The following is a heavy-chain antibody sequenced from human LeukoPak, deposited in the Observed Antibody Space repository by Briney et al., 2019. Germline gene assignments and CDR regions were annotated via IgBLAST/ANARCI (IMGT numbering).Heavy chain of an antibody. D-gene: IGHD1-26*01. J-gene: IGHJ4*02. CDR1: GFTFSSYA. V-gene: IGHV3-23*01. CDR2: ISGSGGGT. CDR3: AKTRVGAIFDY. Sequence: GGSLRLSCAASGFTFSSYAMSWVRQAPGKGLEWVSAISGSGGGTYYADSVKGRFTISRDNSKNTLYLQMNSPRAEDTAVYYCAKTRVGAIFDYWGQGTLVTVSS.